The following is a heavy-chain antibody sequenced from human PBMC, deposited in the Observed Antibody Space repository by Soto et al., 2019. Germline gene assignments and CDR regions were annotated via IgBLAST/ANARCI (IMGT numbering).Heavy chain of an antibody. D-gene: IGHD1-1*01. J-gene: IGHJ4*02. CDR1: GDSVSSGGYY. CDR2: FLYSGST. V-gene: IGHV4-61*08. Sequence: QVQLQESGPGLVKPSETLSLTCTVSGDSVSSGGYYWNWIRQPPGKGLEWIGYFLYSGSTNYNPSLQSRVTFAVDTSKPQFSLKLRSATAADTAVYYCARGRDAYKSGYWGQGTLVTVSS. CDR3: ARGRDAYKSGY.